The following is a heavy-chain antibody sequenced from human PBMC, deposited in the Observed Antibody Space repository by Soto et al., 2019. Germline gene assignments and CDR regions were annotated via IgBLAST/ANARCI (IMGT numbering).Heavy chain of an antibody. CDR1: GGSFSGYY. Sequence: LSLTCAVYGGSFSGYYWSWIRQPPGKGLEWIGEINHSGSTNYNPSLKSRVTISVDTSKNQFSLKLSSVTAADTAVYYCARVSARVGYFDYPWGQGTLVTVSS. D-gene: IGHD3-9*01. CDR3: ARVSARVGYFDYP. V-gene: IGHV4-34*01. CDR2: INHSGST. J-gene: IGHJ5*02.